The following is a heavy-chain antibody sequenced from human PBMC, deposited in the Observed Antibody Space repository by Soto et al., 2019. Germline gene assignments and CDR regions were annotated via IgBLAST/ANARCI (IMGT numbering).Heavy chain of an antibody. CDR3: ARRMVAPNGYYYYAFDD. Sequence: PGDPFKSSSKCSGNICRANWISGVRQITGKRLEWMGRIRPSAYKDNYSPASEGHVTISIEKSINTTYPQWSSLKTSDSAMDYCARRMVAPNGYYYYAFDDWGQGTPVTVSS. CDR2: IRPSAYKD. CDR1: GNICRANW. J-gene: IGHJ6*02. D-gene: IGHD2-15*01. V-gene: IGHV5-10-1*01.